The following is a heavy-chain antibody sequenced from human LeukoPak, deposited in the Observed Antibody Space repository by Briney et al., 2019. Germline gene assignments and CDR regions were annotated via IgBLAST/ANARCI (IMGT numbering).Heavy chain of an antibody. CDR1: GYTFTSYY. CDR3: AITYDSSGYYMSWAFDI. Sequence: ASVKVSCKASGYTFTSYYMHWVRQAPGQGLEWMGIINPSGGSTSYAQKFQGRVTMTRDTSTSTVYMELSSLRSEDTAVYYCAITYDSSGYYMSWAFDIWGQGTIVTVSS. J-gene: IGHJ3*02. D-gene: IGHD3-22*01. V-gene: IGHV1-46*01. CDR2: INPSGGST.